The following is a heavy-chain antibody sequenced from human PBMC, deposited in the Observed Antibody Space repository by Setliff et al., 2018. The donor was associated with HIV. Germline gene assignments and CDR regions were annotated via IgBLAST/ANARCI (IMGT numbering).Heavy chain of an antibody. J-gene: IGHJ4*02. CDR3: ARGLWLALYYFDY. D-gene: IGHD6-19*01. V-gene: IGHV1-46*02. CDR2: INPSAGST. Sequence: GASVKVSCKASGYTFNSAYINWVRQAPGQGLEWMGIINPSAGSTSYAQRFQDRVTMTTDTSTSTVYMELSNLRSEDTAVYYCARGLWLALYYFDYWGQGTLVTVSS. CDR1: GYTFNSAY.